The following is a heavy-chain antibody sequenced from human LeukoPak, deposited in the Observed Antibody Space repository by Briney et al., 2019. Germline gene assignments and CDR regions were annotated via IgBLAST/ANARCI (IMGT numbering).Heavy chain of an antibody. Sequence: GRSLRLSCAASGFTFSSYAMHWVRQAPGKGLEWVAVISSDGSNKYYADSMKGRFTISRDNSKNTLYLQMNSLRGEDTAVYSCARGRKSLWFGELNGYMDVWGKGTTVTISS. CDR2: ISSDGSNK. D-gene: IGHD3-10*01. CDR3: ARGRKSLWFGELNGYMDV. J-gene: IGHJ6*03. CDR1: GFTFSSYA. V-gene: IGHV3-30*04.